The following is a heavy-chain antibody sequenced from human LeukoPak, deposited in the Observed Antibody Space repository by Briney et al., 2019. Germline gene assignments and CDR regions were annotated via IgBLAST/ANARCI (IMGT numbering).Heavy chain of an antibody. CDR2: IYYSGST. Sequence: SETLSLTCTVSGGSISSSSYYWGRIRQPPGKGLEWIGSIYYSGSTYYNPSLKSRVTISVDTSKNQFSLKLSSVTAADTAVYYCARVRGDSSWTKKGGWFDPWGQGTLVTVSS. CDR1: GGSISSSSYY. V-gene: IGHV4-39*07. CDR3: ARVRGDSSWTKKGGWFDP. J-gene: IGHJ5*02. D-gene: IGHD6-13*01.